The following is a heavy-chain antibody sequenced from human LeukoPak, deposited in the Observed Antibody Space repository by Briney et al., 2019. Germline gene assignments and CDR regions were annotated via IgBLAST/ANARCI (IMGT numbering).Heavy chain of an antibody. CDR1: GFTFDDYA. CDR3: AKDRHYQSNVLGN. J-gene: IGHJ4*02. V-gene: IGHV3-9*01. CDR2: INWNSGSI. D-gene: IGHD3-22*01. Sequence: PGRSLRLSCAASGFTFDDYAMHWVRQAPGKGLEWVSGINWNSGSIGYADSVKGRFTISRDNAKNSLYLQMNSLRAEDTAVYYCAKDRHYQSNVLGNWGQGTLVTVSS.